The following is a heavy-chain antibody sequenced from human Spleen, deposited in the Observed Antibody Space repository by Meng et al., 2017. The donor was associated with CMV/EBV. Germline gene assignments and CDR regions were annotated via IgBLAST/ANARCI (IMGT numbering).Heavy chain of an antibody. V-gene: IGHV1-2*02. J-gene: IGHJ6*02. CDR2: INPNSGGT. CDR3: ARPGDISSSSFYNYYGLDV. CDR1: GYTFTGYY. D-gene: IGHD6-6*01. Sequence: ASVKVSCKASGYTFTGYYIHWVRQAPGQGLEWMGWINPNSGGTNYAQKFQGRVTMTRDTSISTAYMELIRLRSDDTAVYYCARPGDISSSSFYNYYGLDVWGQGTTVTVSS.